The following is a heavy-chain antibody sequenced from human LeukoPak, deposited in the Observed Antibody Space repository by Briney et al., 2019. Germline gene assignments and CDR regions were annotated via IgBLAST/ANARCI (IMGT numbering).Heavy chain of an antibody. V-gene: IGHV3-23*01. J-gene: IGHJ4*02. Sequence: GGSLRLSCAASGFTFSSYAMSWVRQAPGKGLEWVSAISGSGGSTYYADSVKGRFTISRDNSKNTLYLQMNSLRAEDTAVYYCAKLAYCTDNVCYHWSTGYFDYWGQGTLVTVSS. CDR2: ISGSGGST. D-gene: IGHD2-8*01. CDR3: AKLAYCTDNVCYHWSTGYFDY. CDR1: GFTFSSYA.